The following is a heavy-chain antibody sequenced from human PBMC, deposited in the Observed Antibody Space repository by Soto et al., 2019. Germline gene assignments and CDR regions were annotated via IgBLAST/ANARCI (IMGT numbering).Heavy chain of an antibody. Sequence: QVQLQESGPGLVKPSETLSLTCTVSGGSISSYYWSWIRQPPGKGLEWIGYIYYSGSTNYNPSLKSRVTISVDTSKNQFSLKVSSLTAADTAVYYCASDSSGSYYFDYWGQGTLVTVSS. D-gene: IGHD6-19*01. CDR1: GGSISSYY. V-gene: IGHV4-59*01. CDR2: IYYSGST. CDR3: ASDSSGSYYFDY. J-gene: IGHJ4*02.